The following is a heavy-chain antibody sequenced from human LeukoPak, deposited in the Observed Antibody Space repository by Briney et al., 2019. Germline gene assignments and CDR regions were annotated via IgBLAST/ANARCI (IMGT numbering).Heavy chain of an antibody. CDR3: ARPDSGSYWFDP. CDR1: GYTFTSYG. D-gene: IGHD1-26*01. V-gene: IGHV1-18*01. J-gene: IGHJ5*02. CDR2: ISAYNGNT. Sequence: ASVKVSCKASGYTFTSYGISWVRQAPGQGLEWMGWISAYNGNTNYAQKLQGRVTMTIDTSTSTAYMELSSLRSEDTAVYYCARPDSGSYWFDPWGQGTLVTVSS.